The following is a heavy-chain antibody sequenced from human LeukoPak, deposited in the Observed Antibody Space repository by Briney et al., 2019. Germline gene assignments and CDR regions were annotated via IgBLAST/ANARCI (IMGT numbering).Heavy chain of an antibody. CDR2: INHSGRT. D-gene: IGHD6-19*01. Sequence: PSETLSLTCAVYGESFNGYYWSWIRQPPGKGLEWIGEINHSGRTNYNPSLKGRVTTSVDTSKNQFSLKLSSVTAADTAVYYCAREALPAGWYFDLWGRGTLVTVSS. J-gene: IGHJ2*01. V-gene: IGHV4-34*01. CDR3: AREALPAGWYFDL. CDR1: GESFNGYY.